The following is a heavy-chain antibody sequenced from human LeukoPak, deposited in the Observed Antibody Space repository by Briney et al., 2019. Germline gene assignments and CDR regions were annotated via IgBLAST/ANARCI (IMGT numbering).Heavy chain of an antibody. D-gene: IGHD2-2*01. CDR2: IYYSGST. CDR3: ARGRVPATNLPFDP. J-gene: IGHJ5*02. Sequence: PSETLSLICTVSGASMTDYYWSWIRQPPGKGLEWIGHIYYSGSTNYNPSLKSRVTMSVDRSKNQFSLKLSSVTAADTAIYYCARGRVPATNLPFDPWGQGTLVTVSS. CDR1: GASMTDYY. V-gene: IGHV4-59*01.